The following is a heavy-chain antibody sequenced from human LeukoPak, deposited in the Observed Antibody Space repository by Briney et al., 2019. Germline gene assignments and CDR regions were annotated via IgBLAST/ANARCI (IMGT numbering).Heavy chain of an antibody. J-gene: IGHJ6*03. V-gene: IGHV3-7*01. CDR2: IKQDGTEQ. CDR1: GFTFSASW. D-gene: IGHD3-10*01. CDR3: ARVGPLYYHYYMDV. Sequence: PGGSLRLSCAASGFTFSASWMTGVRQAPGKGLEWVANIKQDGTEQYTADSLKGRFTISRDNAKRLLFLQMNSLRVEDTAVYYCARVGPLYYHYYMDVWGNGTTVTVSS.